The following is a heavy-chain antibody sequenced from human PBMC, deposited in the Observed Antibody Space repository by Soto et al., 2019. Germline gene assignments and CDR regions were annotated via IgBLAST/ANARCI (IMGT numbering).Heavy chain of an antibody. CDR3: ARSHYYYGSGSYYPQYYYYGMDV. Sequence: GASVKVSCKASGGTFSSYAISWVRQAPGQGLEWMGGIIPIFGTANYAQKFQGRVTITADESTSTAYMELSSLRSEDTAVYYCARSHYYYGSGSYYPQYYYYGMDVWGQGTTVTVS. CDR2: IIPIFGTA. D-gene: IGHD3-10*01. V-gene: IGHV1-69*13. CDR1: GGTFSSYA. J-gene: IGHJ6*02.